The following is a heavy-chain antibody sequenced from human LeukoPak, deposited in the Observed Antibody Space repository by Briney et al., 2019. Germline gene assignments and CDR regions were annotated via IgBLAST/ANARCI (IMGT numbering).Heavy chain of an antibody. D-gene: IGHD6-19*01. J-gene: IGHJ4*02. CDR1: GGSISSYY. Sequence: SETLSLTCTVSGGSISSYYWSWIRQPPGKGLEWIGYIYYSGSTNYNPSLKSRVTISVDTSKNQFSLKLSSVTAADTAVYYCAGNIAVADRGDFDYWGQGTLVTVSS. CDR3: AGNIAVADRGDFDY. CDR2: IYYSGST. V-gene: IGHV4-59*01.